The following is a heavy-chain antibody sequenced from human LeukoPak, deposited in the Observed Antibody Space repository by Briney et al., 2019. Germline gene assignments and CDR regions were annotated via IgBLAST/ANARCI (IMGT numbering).Heavy chain of an antibody. CDR2: ISSSGSTI. Sequence: GGSLRLSCAASGFTFSSYEMNWVRQAPGKGLEWVSYISSSGSTIYYADSVKGRFTISRDNAKNSLYLQMNSLRVEDTAVYYCARDDYYGSWAYFDYWGQGTLVTVSS. CDR1: GFTFSSYE. D-gene: IGHD3-10*01. V-gene: IGHV3-48*03. CDR3: ARDDYYGSWAYFDY. J-gene: IGHJ4*02.